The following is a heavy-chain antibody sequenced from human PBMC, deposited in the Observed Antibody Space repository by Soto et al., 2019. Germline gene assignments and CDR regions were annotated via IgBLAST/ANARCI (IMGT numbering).Heavy chain of an antibody. Sequence: PSETLSLTCTVSSDSISNYYCSWFRQPPGKGLEWIGYIYYSGSTNYNPSLKSRVTISVDTSKNQFSLKLSSVTAADTAVYYCARDRGYSYVDYWGQGTLVTV. CDR1: SDSISNYY. D-gene: IGHD5-18*01. CDR2: IYYSGST. V-gene: IGHV4-59*01. J-gene: IGHJ4*02. CDR3: ARDRGYSYVDY.